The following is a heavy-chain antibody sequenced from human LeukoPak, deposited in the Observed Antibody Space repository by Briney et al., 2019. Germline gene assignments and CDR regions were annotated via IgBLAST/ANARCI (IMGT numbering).Heavy chain of an antibody. CDR2: IYHSGST. CDR1: GYSISSGYY. V-gene: IGHV4-38-2*02. CDR3: ASTTDYDILTGTDGMDV. Sequence: PSETLSLTCTVSGYSISSGYYWGWIRQPPGKGLEWIGSIYHSGSTYYNPSLKSRVTISVDTSKNQFSLKLSSVTAADTAVYYCASTTDYDILTGTDGMDVWGQETTVTVSS. D-gene: IGHD3-9*01. J-gene: IGHJ6*02.